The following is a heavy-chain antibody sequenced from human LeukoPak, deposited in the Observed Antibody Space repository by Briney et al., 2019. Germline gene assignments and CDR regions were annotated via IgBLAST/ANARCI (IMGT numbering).Heavy chain of an antibody. V-gene: IGHV3-48*04. D-gene: IGHD4-17*01. CDR3: ARYFDYGDYYDAFDI. Sequence: GGSLRLSCAASGFTFSSYSMKWVRQAPGKGLEWVSYISSSSSTIYYADSVKGRFTISRDNAKNSLYLQMNSLRAEDTAVYYCARYFDYGDYYDAFDIWGQGTMVTVSS. CDR1: GFTFSSYS. J-gene: IGHJ3*02. CDR2: ISSSSSTI.